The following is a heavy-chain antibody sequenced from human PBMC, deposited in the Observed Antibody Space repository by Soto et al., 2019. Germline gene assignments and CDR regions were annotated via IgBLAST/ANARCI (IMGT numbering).Heavy chain of an antibody. CDR2: VSHSGST. J-gene: IGHJ4*02. D-gene: IGHD5-18*01. CDR3: AREYTYGSNFFDC. CDR1: GGSISSAAYY. V-gene: IGHV4-31*01. Sequence: QVRLQESGPGLVKPSQTLSLTCTVSGGSISSAAYYWSWIRQHPGKGLEWIGYVSHSGSTYYNPSLKSHVIISVDTSKNQFSLSLNSVPAADTAVYYCAREYTYGSNFFDCWGQGALVTVSS.